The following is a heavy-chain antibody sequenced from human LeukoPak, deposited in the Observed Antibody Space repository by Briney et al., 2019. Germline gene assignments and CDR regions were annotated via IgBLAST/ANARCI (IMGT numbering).Heavy chain of an antibody. CDR3: AREDSSGYLGY. J-gene: IGHJ4*02. V-gene: IGHV4-59*01. D-gene: IGHD3-22*01. CDR2: IYYSGST. CDR1: GGSISTYY. Sequence: SETLSLTCTVSGGSISTYYWNWIRQPPGKGLEWIGYIYYSGSTNYNPSLKSRVTISVGTSKNQFSLKLTSLTAADTAVYYCAREDSSGYLGYWGQGTLVTVSS.